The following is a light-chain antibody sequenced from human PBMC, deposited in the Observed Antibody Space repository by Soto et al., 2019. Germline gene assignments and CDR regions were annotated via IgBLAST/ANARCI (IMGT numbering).Light chain of an antibody. CDR2: AAS. Sequence: DFQMTQSPSSLSASVGDTVTLTCRASQGFTNYLAWYQQKPGKAPKLLIYAASTLQSGVPPRFSGSGSGTHFTLTISSLQPEDAATYCCQKYNTAPYTFGQGTRLEIK. CDR1: QGFTNY. V-gene: IGKV1-27*01. CDR3: QKYNTAPYT. J-gene: IGKJ5*01.